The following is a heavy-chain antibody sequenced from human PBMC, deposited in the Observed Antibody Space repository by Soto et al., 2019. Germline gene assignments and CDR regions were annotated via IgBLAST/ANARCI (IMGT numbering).Heavy chain of an antibody. CDR1: GFTFSSYW. CDR2: TNSDGSST. D-gene: IGHD1-1*01. V-gene: IGHV3-74*01. Sequence: GSLRLSCAASGFTFSSYWMHWVRQAPGKGLVWVSRTNSDGSSTSYADSVKGRFTISRDNAKNTLYLQMNSLRAEDTAVYYCARGPLEGLDYWGRGTLVTVSS. CDR3: ARGPLEGLDY. J-gene: IGHJ4*02.